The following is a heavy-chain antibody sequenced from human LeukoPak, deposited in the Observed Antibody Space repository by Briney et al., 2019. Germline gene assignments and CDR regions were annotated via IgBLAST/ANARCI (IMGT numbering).Heavy chain of an antibody. Sequence: PSETLSLTCTVSGGSISSYYWSWIRQPPGKGLEWIGYIYYSGSTNYNPSLESRVTISVDTSKNQFSLKLSSVTAADTAVYYCARLKVLLPDYWGQGTLVTVSS. CDR3: ARLKVLLPDY. CDR1: GGSISSYY. D-gene: IGHD3-10*01. CDR2: IYYSGST. J-gene: IGHJ4*02. V-gene: IGHV4-59*08.